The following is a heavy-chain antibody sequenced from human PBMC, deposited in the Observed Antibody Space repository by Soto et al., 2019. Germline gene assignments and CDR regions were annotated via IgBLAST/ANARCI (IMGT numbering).Heavy chain of an antibody. CDR1: GFTFSNYW. D-gene: IGHD2-21*02. J-gene: IGHJ4*02. V-gene: IGHV3-74*01. Sequence: GGSLRLSCAASGFTFSNYWMHWVRQAPGKGLVWVSRINSDGSSTNYADSVKGRFTISRDNAKNTLYLQMNSLRAEDTAVYYCAREGDLYYFDYWGQGTLVTVSS. CDR3: AREGDLYYFDY. CDR2: INSDGSST.